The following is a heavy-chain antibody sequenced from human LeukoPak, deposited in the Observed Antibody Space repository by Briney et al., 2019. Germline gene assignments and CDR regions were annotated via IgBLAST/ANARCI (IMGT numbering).Heavy chain of an antibody. D-gene: IGHD3-9*01. Sequence: SETLSLTCPVYGGSFSGYYWSWIRQPPGKGLEWIGEINHSGSTNYNPSLKSRVTISVDTSKNQFSLKLSSVTAADTAVYYCARGSRRYDILTRFDYWGQGTLVTVSS. CDR3: ARGSRRYDILTRFDY. J-gene: IGHJ4*02. V-gene: IGHV4-34*01. CDR1: GGSFSGYY. CDR2: INHSGST.